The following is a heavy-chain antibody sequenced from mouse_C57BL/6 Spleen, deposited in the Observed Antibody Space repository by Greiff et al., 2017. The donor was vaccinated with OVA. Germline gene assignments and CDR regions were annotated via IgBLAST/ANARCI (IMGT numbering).Heavy chain of an antibody. CDR1: GYSITSGYY. Sequence: EVKLVESGPDLVKPSQSLSLTCSVTGYSITSGYYWNWIRQFPGNKLEWMGYISYDGSNNYNPSLKNRISITRDTSKNQFFLKLNSVTTEDTATYYCARGDDGYYDYWGQGTTLTVSS. V-gene: IGHV3-6*01. CDR3: ARGDDGYYDY. J-gene: IGHJ2*01. CDR2: ISYDGSN. D-gene: IGHD2-3*01.